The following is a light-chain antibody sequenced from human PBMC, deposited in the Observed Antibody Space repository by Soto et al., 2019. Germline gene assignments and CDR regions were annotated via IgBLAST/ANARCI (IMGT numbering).Light chain of an antibody. CDR2: SAF. CDR3: LQYNNYPWT. J-gene: IGKJ1*01. CDR1: QAIAND. V-gene: IGKV1-17*01. Sequence: DIQMTQSPSSLSASVGDRVTITCRASQAIANDLGWYQQKAGKAPKRLIYSAFSLQSGVPSRFSGSGSGTEFTLTISSLQPEDFATYYCLQYNNYPWTFGQGTKVEIK.